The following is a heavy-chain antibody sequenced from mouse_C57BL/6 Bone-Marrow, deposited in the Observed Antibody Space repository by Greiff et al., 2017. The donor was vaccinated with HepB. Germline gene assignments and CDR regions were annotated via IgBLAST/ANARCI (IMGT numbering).Heavy chain of an antibody. V-gene: IGHV1-7*01. Sequence: VQLQQSGAELAKPGASVKLSCKASGYTFTSYWMHWVKQRPGQGLEWIGYINPSSGYTKYNQKFKDKATLTADKSSSTAYMQLSSLTYEDSAVYYCARYYYGSRWYFDVWGTGTTVTVSS. CDR2: INPSSGYT. J-gene: IGHJ1*03. CDR3: ARYYYGSRWYFDV. CDR1: GYTFTSYW. D-gene: IGHD1-1*01.